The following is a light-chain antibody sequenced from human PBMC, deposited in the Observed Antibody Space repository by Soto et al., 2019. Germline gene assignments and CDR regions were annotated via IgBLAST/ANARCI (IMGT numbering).Light chain of an antibody. V-gene: IGKV3-15*01. J-gene: IGKJ5*01. CDR3: HHYHYWPMT. CDR1: ESVSSH. CDR2: DSS. Sequence: EIVMTQYKDTLSVSPGQRATLSCRASESVSSHLAWYQQKPGQAPRLLIYDSSTRATGIPARFSGSESGTEFTLTISSLQSEDFAVYYCHHYHYWPMTFGQGTRLEIK.